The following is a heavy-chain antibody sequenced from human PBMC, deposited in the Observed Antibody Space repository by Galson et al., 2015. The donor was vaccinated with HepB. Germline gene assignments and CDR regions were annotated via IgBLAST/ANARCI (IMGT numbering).Heavy chain of an antibody. J-gene: IGHJ3*02. CDR1: GYTFTSYY. V-gene: IGHV1-46*01. CDR3: TSRPEHYDCWSGYRNAFDI. Sequence: SVKVSCKASGYTFTSYYMHWVRQAPGQGLEWMGIINPSGGSTSYAQKFQGRVTMTRDTSTSTVYMELSSLRSEDTAVYYCTSRPEHYDCWSGYRNAFDIWGQGTMVTVSS. D-gene: IGHD3-3*01. CDR2: INPSGGST.